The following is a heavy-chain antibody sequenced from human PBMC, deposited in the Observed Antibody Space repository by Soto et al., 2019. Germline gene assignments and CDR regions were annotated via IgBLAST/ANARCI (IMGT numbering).Heavy chain of an antibody. CDR2: ISSSSSYI. D-gene: IGHD6-6*01. CDR3: ASRRDYYYGMDV. V-gene: IGHV3-21*01. J-gene: IGHJ6*02. Sequence: GGSLRLSCAASGFTFSSYSMNWVRQAPGKGLEWVSSISSSSSYIYYADSVKGRFTISRDNAKNSLYLQMNSLRAEDTAVYYCASRRDYYYGMDVWGQGTTVTVSS. CDR1: GFTFSSYS.